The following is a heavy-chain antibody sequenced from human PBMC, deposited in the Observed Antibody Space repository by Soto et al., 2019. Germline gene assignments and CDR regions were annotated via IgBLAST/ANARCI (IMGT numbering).Heavy chain of an antibody. Sequence: SETLSLTCTVSGGSISSSSYYWGWIRQPPGKGLEWIVSIYYSRSTYYNPSLKSRVTISVDTSKNQFSLKLSSVTAADTAVYYCARLGSYSGYPRPLALVWFHPWGQGTLVTVS. CDR2: IYYSRST. J-gene: IGHJ5*02. CDR3: ARLGSYSGYPRPLALVWFHP. CDR1: GGSISSSSYY. V-gene: IGHV4-39*01. D-gene: IGHD5-12*01.